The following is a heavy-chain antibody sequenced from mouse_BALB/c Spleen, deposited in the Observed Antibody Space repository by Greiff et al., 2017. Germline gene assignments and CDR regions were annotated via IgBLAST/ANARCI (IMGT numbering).Heavy chain of an antibody. D-gene: IGHD3-1*01. CDR3: AKGQLGLPYYFDY. CDR2: IDPSDSET. Sequence: QVQLKESGPQLVRPGASVKISCKASGYSFTSYWMHWVKQRPGQGLEWIGMIDPSDSETRLNQKFKDKATLTVDKSSSTAYMQLSSPTSEDSAVYYCAKGQLGLPYYFDYWGQGTTLTVSS. V-gene: IGHV1S126*01. J-gene: IGHJ2*01. CDR1: GYSFTSYW.